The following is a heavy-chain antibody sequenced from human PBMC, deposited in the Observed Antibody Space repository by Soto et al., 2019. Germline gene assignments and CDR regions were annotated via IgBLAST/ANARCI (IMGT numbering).Heavy chain of an antibody. V-gene: IGHV1-69*13. J-gene: IGHJ5*02. Sequence: SVKVSCKASGGTFSSYAISWVRQAPGQGLEWMGGIIPIFGTANYAQKFQGRVTITADESTSTAYMELSSLRSEDTAVYYCARELARTIAAAGTINWFDPWGQGTLVTVSS. D-gene: IGHD6-13*01. CDR1: GGTFSSYA. CDR3: ARELARTIAAAGTINWFDP. CDR2: IIPIFGTA.